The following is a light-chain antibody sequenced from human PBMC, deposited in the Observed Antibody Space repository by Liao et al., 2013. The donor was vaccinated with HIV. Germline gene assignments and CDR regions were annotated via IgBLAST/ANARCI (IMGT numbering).Light chain of an antibody. Sequence: SYVLTQPPSVSVAPGHTARITCAGDNIGGESVHWYQQKSGQAPVLVIFHETDRPSGISDRFSGSTSENTATLTISRAEAGDEVDYYCQLWDRSSAHPCVFGPGTKVTVL. V-gene: IGLV3-21*02. CDR3: QLWDRSSAHPCV. CDR1: NIGGES. J-gene: IGLJ1*01. CDR2: HET.